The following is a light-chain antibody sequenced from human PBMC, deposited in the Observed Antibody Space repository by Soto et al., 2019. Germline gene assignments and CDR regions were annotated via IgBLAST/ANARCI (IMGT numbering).Light chain of an antibody. J-gene: IGLJ1*01. Sequence: QSVLTQPRSVSGSPGQSVTISCTGTSSDVGGYDYVSWYQQPPGKAPKLMIYDVSKRPSGVPDRFSGSKSGNTASLTISGLQAEDEADYYCCSYAGSYIYVFGTGTKLTVL. V-gene: IGLV2-11*01. CDR2: DVS. CDR3: CSYAGSYIYV. CDR1: SSDVGGYDY.